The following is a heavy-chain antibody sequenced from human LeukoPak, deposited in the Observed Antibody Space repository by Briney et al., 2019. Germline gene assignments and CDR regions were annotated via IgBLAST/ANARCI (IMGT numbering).Heavy chain of an antibody. CDR3: GRKEKQQLAQGYYFDY. CDR2: INHGGST. V-gene: IGHV4-34*01. Sequence: SETLSLTCALYAGSFTGFYWSWIRHLPEKWLEWIGEINHGGSTNYNPSLKSRVTISVDTSKNQFSLKLSSVTAADTAVYYWGRKEKQQLAQGYYFDYWGQGTLVTVSS. D-gene: IGHD6-13*01. J-gene: IGHJ4*02. CDR1: AGSFTGFY.